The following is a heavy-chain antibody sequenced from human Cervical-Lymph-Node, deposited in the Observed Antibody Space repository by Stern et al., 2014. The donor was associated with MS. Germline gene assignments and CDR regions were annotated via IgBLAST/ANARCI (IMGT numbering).Heavy chain of an antibody. CDR1: GFPFADSA. J-gene: IGHJ4*02. Sequence: EVQLVESGGGLVQPGRSLRLSCAASGFPFADSAMPWVRQAPGKGLEWVSGINWNRGTIGYADSVKGRFTSSRDNAKNSLYLQMNSLRAEDTALYYCARVVAGIAVSGSYFDYWGQGTLVTVSS. D-gene: IGHD6-19*01. CDR3: ARVVAGIAVSGSYFDY. V-gene: IGHV3-9*01. CDR2: INWNRGTI.